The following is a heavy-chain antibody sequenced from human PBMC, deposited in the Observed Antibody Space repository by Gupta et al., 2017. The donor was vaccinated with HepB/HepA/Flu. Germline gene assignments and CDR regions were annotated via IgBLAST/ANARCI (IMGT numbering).Heavy chain of an antibody. CDR2: IIPILGIP. Sequence: QVQLVQSGAEVKKPGSSVKISCKASGGTFSSYAISWVRQAPGQGLEWMGRIIPILGIPNYAQKCQGRVTITADKSTSTAYMELSSLRYEETVVYYCARVSTPEDDDSSGSYYDYWGQGTLVTVS. J-gene: IGHJ4*02. CDR1: GGTFSSYA. CDR3: ARVSTPEDDDSSGSYYDY. V-gene: IGHV1-69*04. D-gene: IGHD3-22*01.